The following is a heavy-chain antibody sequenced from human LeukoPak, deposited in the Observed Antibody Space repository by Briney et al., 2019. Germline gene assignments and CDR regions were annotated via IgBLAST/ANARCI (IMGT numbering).Heavy chain of an antibody. D-gene: IGHD3-3*01. CDR3: ARGAFGVFPPATYYYYMDV. Sequence: SETLSLTCTVSGGSISSYYWSWIRQPPGKGLEWIGYIYYSGSTNYSPSLKSRVTISVDTSKNQFSLKLSSVTAADTAVYYCARGAFGVFPPATYYYYMDVWGKGTTVTVSS. CDR1: GGSISSYY. J-gene: IGHJ6*03. CDR2: IYYSGST. V-gene: IGHV4-59*08.